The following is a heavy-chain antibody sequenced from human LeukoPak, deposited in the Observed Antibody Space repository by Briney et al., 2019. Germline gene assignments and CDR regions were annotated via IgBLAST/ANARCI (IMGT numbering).Heavy chain of an antibody. D-gene: IGHD3-3*01. V-gene: IGHV4-34*01. Sequence: SETLSLTCAVYGGSFSGYYWSWIRQPPGKGLEWIGEINHSGSTNYNPSLKSRVTISVDTSKNQFSLKLSSVTAADTAVYYCARAGLWSGYYYYYYYYMDVWGKGTTVTVSS. J-gene: IGHJ6*03. CDR3: ARAGLWSGYYYYYYYYMDV. CDR2: INHSGST. CDR1: GGSFSGYY.